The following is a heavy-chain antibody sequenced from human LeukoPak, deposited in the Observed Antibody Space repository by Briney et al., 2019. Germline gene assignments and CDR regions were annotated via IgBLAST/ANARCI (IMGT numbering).Heavy chain of an antibody. J-gene: IGHJ4*02. CDR3: AKVPWGDTSRMVY. CDR2: IIGSGHRT. CDR1: GFTFSTYD. D-gene: IGHD1-26*01. Sequence: PGGSLRLSCAASGFTFSTYDINWVRQAPGKGLEGVSGIIGSGHRTYYADSVKGRFTISRDNSKKTLYLQMNSLRAEDTAVYYCAKVPWGDTSRMVYWGQGTLVTVSS. V-gene: IGHV3-23*01.